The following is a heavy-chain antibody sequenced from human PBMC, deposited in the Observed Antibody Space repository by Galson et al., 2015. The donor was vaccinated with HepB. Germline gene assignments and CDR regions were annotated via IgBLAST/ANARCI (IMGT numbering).Heavy chain of an antibody. Sequence: SLRLSCAASGFTFSSYAMHWVRQAPGKGLEYVSAISSNGGSTYYADSVKGRFTISRDNSKNTLYLQMSSLRAEDTAVYYCVKASSSGWPGWNWFDPWGQGTLVTVSS. CDR1: GFTFSSYA. CDR2: ISSNGGST. V-gene: IGHV3-64D*06. CDR3: VKASSSGWPGWNWFDP. J-gene: IGHJ5*02. D-gene: IGHD6-19*01.